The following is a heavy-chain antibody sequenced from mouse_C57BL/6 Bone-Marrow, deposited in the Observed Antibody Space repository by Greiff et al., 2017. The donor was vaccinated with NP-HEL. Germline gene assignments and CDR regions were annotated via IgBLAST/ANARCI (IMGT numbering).Heavy chain of an antibody. Sequence: QVQLKQSGAELVRPGTSVKMSCKASGYTFTNYWIGWAKQRSGHGLEWIGDIYPGGGYTNYSEKFKGKATLTAVKSSSTAYMQFSSLTSEDSAIYYCARRGIYDGYYGFFAYWGQGTLVTVSA. D-gene: IGHD2-3*01. J-gene: IGHJ3*01. CDR1: GYTFTNYW. CDR2: IYPGGGYT. V-gene: IGHV1-63*01. CDR3: ARRGIYDGYYGFFAY.